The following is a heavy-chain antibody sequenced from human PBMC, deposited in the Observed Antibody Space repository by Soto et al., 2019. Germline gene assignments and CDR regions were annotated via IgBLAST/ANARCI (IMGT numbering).Heavy chain of an antibody. CDR2: INHSGST. V-gene: IGHV4-34*01. Sequence: QVQLQQWGAGLLKPSETLSLTCAVYGGSFSGYYWSWIRQPPGKGLEWIGEINHSGSTNYNPSLKSRVTISVDTSKNQFSLKLSSVTAADTAVYYCATSYSGSYYWFDPWGQGTLVTVSS. J-gene: IGHJ5*02. CDR3: ATSYSGSYYWFDP. D-gene: IGHD1-26*01. CDR1: GGSFSGYY.